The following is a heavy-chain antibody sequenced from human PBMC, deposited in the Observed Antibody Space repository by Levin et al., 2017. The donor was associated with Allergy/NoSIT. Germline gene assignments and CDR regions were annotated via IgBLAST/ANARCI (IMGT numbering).Heavy chain of an antibody. J-gene: IGHJ4*02. CDR3: ARDDDYGEYLYFDY. CDR2: IKQDGSEK. D-gene: IGHD4-17*01. V-gene: IGHV3-7*01. CDR1: GFTFNSYW. Sequence: GESLKISCAASGFTFNSYWMSWVRQAPGKGLEWVANIKQDGSEKYYVDSVKGRFTISRDNAKNSLYLQMNSLRAEDTAVYYCARDDDYGEYLYFDYWGQGTLVTVA.